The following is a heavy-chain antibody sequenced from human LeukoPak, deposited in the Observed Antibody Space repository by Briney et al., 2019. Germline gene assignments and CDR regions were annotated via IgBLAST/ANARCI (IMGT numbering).Heavy chain of an antibody. V-gene: IGHV4-4*02. CDR1: GGSISSSNW. Sequence: SETLSLTCAASGGSISSSNWWSWVRQPPGKGLEWIGEIYHSGSTNYNPSLKSRVTISVDKSKNQFSLKLSSVTAADTAVYYCASHKIMITFGGVIAPFDYWGQGTLVTVSS. J-gene: IGHJ4*02. CDR3: ASHKIMITFGGVIAPFDY. CDR2: IYHSGST. D-gene: IGHD3-16*02.